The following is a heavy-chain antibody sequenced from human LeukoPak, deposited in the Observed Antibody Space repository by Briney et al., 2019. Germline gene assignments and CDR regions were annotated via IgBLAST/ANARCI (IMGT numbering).Heavy chain of an antibody. D-gene: IGHD5-12*01. V-gene: IGHV3-33*01. CDR3: ARDGGYSGYGEGYFDY. J-gene: IGHJ4*02. Sequence: PGGSLRLSCAASGFTFSSYGMHWVRQAPGKGLEWVAVIWYDGSNKYYADSVKGRFTISRDNSKNTLYLQMNSLRAEDTAVYYCARDGGYSGYGEGYFDYWGQGTLVTVSS. CDR1: GFTFSSYG. CDR2: IWYDGSNK.